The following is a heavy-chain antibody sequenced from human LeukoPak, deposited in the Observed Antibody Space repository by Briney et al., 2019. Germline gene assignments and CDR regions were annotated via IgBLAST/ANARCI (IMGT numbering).Heavy chain of an antibody. J-gene: IGHJ3*02. D-gene: IGHD6-25*01. CDR2: ISGSGGST. CDR1: GFTFSSYA. V-gene: IGHV3-23*01. CDR3: AKVRPSLTSGSPYDAFDI. Sequence: PGGSLRLSCAASGFTFSSYAMSWVRQAPGKGLEWVSAISGSGGSTYYADSVKGRFTISRDNSKNTLYLQMNSLRAEDTAVYYCAKVRPSLTSGSPYDAFDIWGQGTMVTVSS.